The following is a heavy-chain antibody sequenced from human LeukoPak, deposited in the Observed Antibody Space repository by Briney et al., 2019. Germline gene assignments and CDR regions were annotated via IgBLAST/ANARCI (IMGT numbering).Heavy chain of an antibody. CDR1: GGSASRYY. CDR3: VRDWEGFNFDI. V-gene: IGHV4-59*02. D-gene: IGHD1-26*01. Sequence: SETLSLPCTVSGGSASRYYWSWIRQPPGEGLEWIAYIYNSGSTNYDLSLKSRVNISVDTSKNQFSLKLSSVTAADTAVYYCVRDWEGFNFDIWGQGTMVTVSS. J-gene: IGHJ3*02. CDR2: IYNSGST.